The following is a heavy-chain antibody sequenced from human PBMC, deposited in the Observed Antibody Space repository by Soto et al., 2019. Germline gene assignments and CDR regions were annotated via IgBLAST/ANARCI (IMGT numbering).Heavy chain of an antibody. V-gene: IGHV3-33*01. CDR1: GFTFSSYG. Sequence: QVQLVESGGGVVQPGRSLRLSCAASGFTFSSYGMHWVRQAPGKGLEWVAVIWYDGSNKYYADSVKGRFTISRDNSKNTLYLQMNSLRAEDTAVYYCARGGAVAGINWFDPWGQGTLVTVSS. D-gene: IGHD6-19*01. CDR2: IWYDGSNK. CDR3: ARGGAVAGINWFDP. J-gene: IGHJ5*02.